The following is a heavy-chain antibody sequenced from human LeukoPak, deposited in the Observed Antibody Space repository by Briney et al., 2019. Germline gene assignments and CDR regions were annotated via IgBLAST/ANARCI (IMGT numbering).Heavy chain of an antibody. CDR3: ARDLDYGSGRSLGAFDL. J-gene: IGHJ3*01. D-gene: IGHD3-10*01. Sequence: PGGSLRLSCAASGFSFSNYWMSWVRQAPGKGLEWVVNIKQDGSETYYVDSVKGRFTISRDKAKNSLYLQMNSLRGEDTAVYYCARDLDYGSGRSLGAFDLWGQGTMVSVSS. CDR2: IKQDGSET. CDR1: GFSFSNYW. V-gene: IGHV3-7*03.